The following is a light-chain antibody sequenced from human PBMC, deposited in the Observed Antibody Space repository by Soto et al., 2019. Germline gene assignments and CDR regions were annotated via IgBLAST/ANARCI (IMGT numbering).Light chain of an antibody. V-gene: IGLV2-8*01. CDR3: TSYAGSNNVV. J-gene: IGLJ2*01. CDR2: EVS. CDR1: RSDVGGYNY. Sequence: QSALTQPPSASGSPGQSVTMSCTGTRSDVGGYNYVSWYQQHPGKAPKLMIYEVSKQPSGVPDRFSGSKSGNTASLTVSGLQAEDEADYYCTSYAGSNNVVFGGGTKLTVL.